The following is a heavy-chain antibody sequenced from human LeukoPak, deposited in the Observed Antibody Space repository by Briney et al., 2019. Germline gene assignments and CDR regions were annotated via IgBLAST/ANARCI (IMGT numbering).Heavy chain of an antibody. CDR3: ARADPTSEHYGSGSYYCAFDY. CDR2: ISAYNGKT. CDR1: GYTFTSYG. V-gene: IGHV1-18*01. D-gene: IGHD3-10*01. Sequence: GASVKVSCKASGYTFTSYGISWVRQAPGQGLEWMGWISAYNGKTNYAQKLQGRVTMTTDTSTSTAYMELRSLRSDDTAVYYSARADPTSEHYGSGSYYCAFDYWGQGTLVTVSS. J-gene: IGHJ4*02.